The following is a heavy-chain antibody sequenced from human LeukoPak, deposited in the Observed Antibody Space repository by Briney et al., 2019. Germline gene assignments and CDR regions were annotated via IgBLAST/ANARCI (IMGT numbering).Heavy chain of an antibody. Sequence: TGGSLRLSYPASRFSFGSYAMSWVRQAPGKGLEWVSAISGSGGSTYYADSVKGRFTISRDNSKNTLYLQMNSLRAEDTAVYYCAKLLEGGAAASFDYWGQRTLVTVYS. CDR3: AKLLEGGAAASFDY. V-gene: IGHV3-23*01. J-gene: IGHJ4*02. CDR2: ISGSGGST. D-gene: IGHD6-13*01. CDR1: RFSFGSYA.